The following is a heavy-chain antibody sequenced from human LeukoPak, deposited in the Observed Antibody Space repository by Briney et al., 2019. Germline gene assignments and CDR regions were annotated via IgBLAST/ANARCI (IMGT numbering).Heavy chain of an antibody. V-gene: IGHV3-33*08. J-gene: IGHJ4*02. Sequence: PGGSLRLTCAASGFTFISYTMSWVRQAPGKGLEWVAVIWYDGSNKYYADSVKGRFTISRDNSKNTLYLQMNSLRAEDTAVYYCARDAYYYDSSGLFDYWGQGTLVTVSS. D-gene: IGHD3-22*01. CDR2: IWYDGSNK. CDR1: GFTFISYT. CDR3: ARDAYYYDSSGLFDY.